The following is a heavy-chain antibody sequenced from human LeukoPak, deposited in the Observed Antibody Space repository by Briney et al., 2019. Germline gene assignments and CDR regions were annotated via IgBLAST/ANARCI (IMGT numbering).Heavy chain of an antibody. CDR3: AKERRGWYSEN. CDR2: IKQDGSET. J-gene: IGHJ4*02. D-gene: IGHD2-21*01. CDR1: GFAFNYYW. Sequence: GGSLRLSCAASGFAFNYYWMSWVRQAPGKGLEWVANIKQDGSETYYVDSVKGRFTISRDSSRSILYLQMNTLRVEDTAVYYCAKERRGWYSENWGQGAPVTVSS. V-gene: IGHV3-7*01.